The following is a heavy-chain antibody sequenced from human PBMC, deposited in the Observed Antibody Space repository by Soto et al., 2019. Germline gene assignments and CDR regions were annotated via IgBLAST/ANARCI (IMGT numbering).Heavy chain of an antibody. CDR2: IDPSDSYT. D-gene: IGHD6-13*01. V-gene: IGHV5-10-1*01. CDR3: ARLPHSSSWYSYYYGMDV. Sequence: GESLKISCKGSGYSFTTYCISWVRQMPGKGLEWMGRIDPSDSYTNYSPSFQGHVTISADKSISTAYLQWSSLKASDTAMYYCARLPHSSSWYSYYYGMDVWGEGTTVTV. CDR1: GYSFTTYC. J-gene: IGHJ6*02.